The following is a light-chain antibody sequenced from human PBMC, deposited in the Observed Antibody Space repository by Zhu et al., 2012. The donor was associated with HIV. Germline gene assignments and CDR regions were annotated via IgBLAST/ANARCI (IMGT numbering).Light chain of an antibody. V-gene: IGKV3-20*01. CDR2: GAS. J-gene: IGKJ4*01. CDR1: QSVNSAF. Sequence: EIVLTQSPGTLSLSPGERATLSCRASQSVNSAFLVWYQQKPGQPHRLLIYGASTRATGRPRQVQRQVGLGQTSLSPSADWSLKYFAVYYCQQYGSGSPLTFGGGTNGGD. CDR3: QQYGSGSPLT.